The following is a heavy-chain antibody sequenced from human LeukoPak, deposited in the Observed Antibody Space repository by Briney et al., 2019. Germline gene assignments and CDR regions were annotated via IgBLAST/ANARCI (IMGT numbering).Heavy chain of an antibody. CDR2: IWYDGSNK. Sequence: PGGSLRLSCAASGFTFSSYGMHWVRQAPGKGLEWVAVIWYDGSNKYYADSVKGRFTISRDNSKNTLYLQMNSLRAEDTAVYYCAYDSGSYYGRERETFDYWGQGTLVTVSS. J-gene: IGHJ4*02. D-gene: IGHD1-26*01. CDR1: GFTFSSYG. CDR3: AYDSGSYYGRERETFDY. V-gene: IGHV3-33*06.